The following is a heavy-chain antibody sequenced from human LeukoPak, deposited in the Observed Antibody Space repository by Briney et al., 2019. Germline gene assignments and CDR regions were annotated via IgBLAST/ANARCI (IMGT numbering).Heavy chain of an antibody. J-gene: IGHJ4*02. CDR3: AKAEKSFYDRSGYYY. Sequence: GGSLRLSCAASGFTFSSYAMSWVRQAPGKGLVWVSAISGSGGSTYYADSVKGRFTISRDNSKNTLYLQMNSLRAEDTAVYYCAKAEKSFYDRSGYYYWGQGTLVTVSS. CDR1: GFTFSSYA. V-gene: IGHV3-23*01. D-gene: IGHD3-22*01. CDR2: ISGSGGST.